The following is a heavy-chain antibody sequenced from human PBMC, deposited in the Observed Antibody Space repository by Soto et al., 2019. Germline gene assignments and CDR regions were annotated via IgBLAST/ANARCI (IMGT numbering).Heavy chain of an antibody. CDR2: LSRDGSSA. V-gene: IGHV3-74*01. D-gene: IGHD6-19*01. CDR1: GFSFSTNW. CDR3: ARGPTGWYGFDY. Sequence: EVQLVESGGVLVQPGGSLRLYCAASGFSFSTNWMHWVRQAPGKGLVWVSRLSRDGSSANYADSVKGRFTISRDNAKNTLYLPMNSLTAEDTAIYYCARGPTGWYGFDYWGQGTVVTVSS. J-gene: IGHJ4*02.